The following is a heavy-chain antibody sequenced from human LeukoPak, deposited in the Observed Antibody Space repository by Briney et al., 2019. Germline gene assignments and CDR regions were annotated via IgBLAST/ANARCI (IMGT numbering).Heavy chain of an antibody. J-gene: IGHJ4*02. CDR1: GFTFSSTT. CDR3: KIDRRGPAAGTWAFDS. CDR2: ITAIDSRT. V-gene: IGHV3-23*01. D-gene: IGHD6-13*01. Sequence: GGSLRLSCVASGFTFSSTTMGWVRQAPGRGLEWVSSITAIDSRTYYADSVRGRFTISRDNSKNTVYLQLNSLRAGDTAIYYCKIDRRGPAAGTWAFDSWGQGTLVTVSS.